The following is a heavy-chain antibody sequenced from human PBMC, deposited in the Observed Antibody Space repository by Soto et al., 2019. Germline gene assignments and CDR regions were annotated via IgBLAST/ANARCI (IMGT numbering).Heavy chain of an antibody. Sequence: SLRLSCAASGFTFSSYGMHWVRQAPGKGLEWVAVISYDGSNKYYADSVKGRFTISRDNSKNTLYLQMNSLRAEDTAVYYCAKGPSYDILTAPSNWGQGTLVTVSS. CDR3: AKGPSYDILTAPSN. J-gene: IGHJ4*02. CDR1: GFTFSSYG. D-gene: IGHD3-9*01. V-gene: IGHV3-30*18. CDR2: ISYDGSNK.